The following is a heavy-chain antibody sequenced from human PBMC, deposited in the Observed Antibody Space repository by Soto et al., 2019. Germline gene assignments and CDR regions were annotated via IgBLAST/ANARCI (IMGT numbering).Heavy chain of an antibody. Sequence: PSETLSLTCAVSGGSISSSNWWSWVRQPPGKGLEWIGEIYHSGSTNYNPSLKSRVTISVDKSKNQFSLKLSSVTAADTAVYYCARSGRGYYDSSGYYIGYWGQGTLVTVSS. CDR3: ARSGRGYYDSSGYYIGY. CDR2: IYHSGST. J-gene: IGHJ4*02. V-gene: IGHV4-4*02. CDR1: GGSISSSNW. D-gene: IGHD3-22*01.